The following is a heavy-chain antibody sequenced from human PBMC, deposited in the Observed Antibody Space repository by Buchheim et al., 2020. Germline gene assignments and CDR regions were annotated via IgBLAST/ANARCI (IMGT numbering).Heavy chain of an antibody. CDR2: INSDGSGT. D-gene: IGHD3-10*01. CDR1: GFSFSTSW. V-gene: IGHV3-74*01. Sequence: EVQLVESGGGLVQPGWSLRLSCAASGFSFSTSWMHWVRQAPGKGLVWVSRINSDGSGTIYADSVKGRFTISRDNAKNTLVLQMNSLRAEDTAIYYCTRDSTSGSYDYWGQGTL. CDR3: TRDSTSGSYDY. J-gene: IGHJ4*02.